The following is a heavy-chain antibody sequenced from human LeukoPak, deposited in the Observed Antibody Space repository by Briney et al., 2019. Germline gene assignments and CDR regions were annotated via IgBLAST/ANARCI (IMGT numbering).Heavy chain of an antibody. CDR1: GGSISSGDYY. CDR2: IYYSGST. J-gene: IGHJ6*02. CDR3: ARGRGGSCYSVCDYYYGMDV. Sequence: PSQTLSLTCTVSGGSISSGDYYWSWIRQPPAKGLEWIGYIYYSGSTYYNPSLKSRVTISVDTSKNQFSLKLSSVTAADTAVYYCARGRGGSCYSVCDYYYGMDVWGQGTTVTVSS. V-gene: IGHV4-30-4*01. D-gene: IGHD2-15*01.